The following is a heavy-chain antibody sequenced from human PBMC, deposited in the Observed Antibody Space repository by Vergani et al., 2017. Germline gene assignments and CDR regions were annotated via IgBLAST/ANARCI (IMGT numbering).Heavy chain of an antibody. V-gene: IGHV4-4*07. J-gene: IGHJ3*02. CDR2: IYTMGST. CDR1: GGSISSYY. CDR3: ARDRGLYCSSTSCYTDAFDI. D-gene: IGHD2-2*02. Sequence: QVQLQESGPGLVKPSETLSLTCTVSGGSISSYYWSWIRQPAGKGLEWIWRIYTMGSTNYNPSLKSRVTMSVDTSKNQFSLKLSAVTAADPAVYYCARDRGLYCSSTSCYTDAFDIWGQGTMVTVSS.